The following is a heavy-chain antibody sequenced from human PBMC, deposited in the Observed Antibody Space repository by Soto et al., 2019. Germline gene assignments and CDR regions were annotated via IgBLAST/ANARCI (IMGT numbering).Heavy chain of an antibody. V-gene: IGHV3-23*01. CDR2: ISGLGNRV. CDR1: GFTFNKHA. D-gene: IGHD3-10*01. J-gene: IGHJ3*02. CDR3: AKAELGMDALDI. Sequence: EVQLLESGGELVQPGGSLRLSCEASGFTFNKHAMNWVRQAPGKGLEWVSSISGLGNRVYYADSVKGRFTISRDNSKNTVYLQMSSLRAEDKAIFYCAKAELGMDALDIWGPGIMVTVSS.